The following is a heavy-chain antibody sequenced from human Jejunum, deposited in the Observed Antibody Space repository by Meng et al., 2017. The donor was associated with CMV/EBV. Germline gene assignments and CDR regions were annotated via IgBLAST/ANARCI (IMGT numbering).Heavy chain of an antibody. V-gene: IGHV1-69*10. CDR2: IIPFLDIT. D-gene: IGHD1-26*01. CDR3: ARVMGDANSQDHT. Sequence: CKASGGNFSSNVISWGRQAPGQGLEWMGGIIPFLDITNYSQKFQGRVTITADKATGTAYMELGSLRSEDTAVYYCARVMGDANSQDHTWGQGTLVTVSS. CDR1: GGNFSSNV. J-gene: IGHJ5*02.